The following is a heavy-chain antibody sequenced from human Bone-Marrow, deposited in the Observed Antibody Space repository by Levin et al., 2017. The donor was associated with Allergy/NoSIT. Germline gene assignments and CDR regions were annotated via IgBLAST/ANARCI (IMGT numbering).Heavy chain of an antibody. Sequence: GESLKISCKASGYTFTSYYMHWVRQAPGQGLEWMGIINPSGGSTSYAQKFQGRVTMTRDTSTSTVYMELSSLRSEDTAVYYCASVMTTVTAFDYWGQGTLVTVSS. CDR3: ASVMTTVTAFDY. CDR1: GYTFTSYY. J-gene: IGHJ4*02. V-gene: IGHV1-46*01. D-gene: IGHD4-17*01. CDR2: INPSGGST.